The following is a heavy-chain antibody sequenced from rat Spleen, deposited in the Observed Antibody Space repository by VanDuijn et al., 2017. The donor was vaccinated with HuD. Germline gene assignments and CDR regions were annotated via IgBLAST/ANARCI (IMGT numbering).Heavy chain of an antibody. CDR2: MWSGGST. CDR1: GFSLTSYN. Sequence: VQLKESGPGLVQPSETLSLTCTVSGFSLTSYNVHWVRQPPGKGLEWMGVMWSGGSTDYNSALKSRLSISRDTSKNHIFLKMNSLQSEDTTTYYCARDPGNNPYFMDAWGQGVSVAVSS. V-gene: IGHV2-45*01. J-gene: IGHJ4*01. D-gene: IGHD1-4*01. CDR3: ARDPGNNPYFMDA.